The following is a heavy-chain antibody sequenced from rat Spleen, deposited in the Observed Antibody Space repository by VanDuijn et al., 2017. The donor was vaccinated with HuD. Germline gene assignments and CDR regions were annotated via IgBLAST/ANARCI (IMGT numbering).Heavy chain of an antibody. Sequence: VQLKESGPGLVQPSQTLSLTCTVSGFSLTSNGVTWVRQPPGKGLEWVASISYDGGSTYYRDSVRGRFTISRDNAKSRLYLQMDSLRSEDTATYYCTTDRSITMMVITPSCFDYWGQGVMVTVSS. CDR2: ISYDGGST. CDR1: GFSLTSNG. D-gene: IGHD1-12*03. J-gene: IGHJ2*01. V-gene: IGHV5-20*01. CDR3: TTDRSITMMVITPSCFDY.